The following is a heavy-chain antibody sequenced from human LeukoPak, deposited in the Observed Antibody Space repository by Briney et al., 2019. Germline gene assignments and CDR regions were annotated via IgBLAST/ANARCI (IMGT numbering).Heavy chain of an antibody. CDR3: ASSNEPAATDYYYYGMDV. D-gene: IGHD2-2*01. CDR2: IIPIFGTA. CDR1: GGTFSSYA. J-gene: IGHJ6*04. V-gene: IGHV1-69*13. Sequence: SVKVSCKASGGTFSSYAISWVRRAPGQGLEWMGGIIPIFGTANYAQKFQGRVTITADESTSTAYMELSSLRSEDTAVYYCASSNEPAATDYYYYGMDVWGKGTTVTVSS.